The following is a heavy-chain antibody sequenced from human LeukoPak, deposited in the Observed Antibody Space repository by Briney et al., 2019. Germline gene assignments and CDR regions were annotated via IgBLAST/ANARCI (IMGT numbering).Heavy chain of an antibody. CDR2: TYYSGST. D-gene: IGHD3-3*01. V-gene: IGHV4-59*08. J-gene: IGHJ3*02. CDR3: ARHWTI. CDR1: GGSISSYY. Sequence: SETLFLTCTVSGGSISSYYWSWIRQPPGKGLEWVGYTYYSGSTNYNPSLKSRVTISVDTSKNQFSLKLSSVTAADTAVYYCARHWTIWGQGTMVTVSS.